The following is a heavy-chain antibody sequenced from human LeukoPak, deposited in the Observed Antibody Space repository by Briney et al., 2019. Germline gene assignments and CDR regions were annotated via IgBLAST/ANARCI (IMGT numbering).Heavy chain of an antibody. J-gene: IGHJ3*02. D-gene: IGHD2-21*01. CDR1: GFTFSSYW. CDR2: ISSSGSTT. Sequence: GSLRLSCAASGFTFSSYWMSWVRQAPGKGLEWVSYISSSGSTTYYADSVKGRFTISRDNAKNSLYLQMNSLRAEDTAVYYCARVVKVSDIWGQGTMVTVSS. V-gene: IGHV3-48*04. CDR3: ARVVKVSDI.